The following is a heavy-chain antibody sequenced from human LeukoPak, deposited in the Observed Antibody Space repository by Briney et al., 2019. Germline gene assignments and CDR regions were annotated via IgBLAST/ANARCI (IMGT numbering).Heavy chain of an antibody. D-gene: IGHD3-10*01. Sequence: GGSLRLSCAASGFTFSDYYMSWLRQAPGKGLEGVSYISSSGSTIYYADSVKGRFTISRDNAKNSLYLQTNSLRAEDTTVYYCARDLAYTDHGASGSYYKYLSSQYFQHWGQGTLVTVSS. CDR1: GFTFSDYY. CDR3: ARDLAYTDHGASGSYYKYLSSQYFQH. V-gene: IGHV3-11*04. CDR2: ISSSGSTI. J-gene: IGHJ1*01.